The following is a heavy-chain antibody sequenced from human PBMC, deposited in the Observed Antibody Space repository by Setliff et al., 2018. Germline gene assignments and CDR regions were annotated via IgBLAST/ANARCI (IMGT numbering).Heavy chain of an antibody. CDR3: AHRGGYGADSLYYFDV. CDR2: IYWDDDK. V-gene: IGHV2-5*08. Sequence: TLSLTCTISSDSINNYYWSWIRQPPGKGLEWLALIYWDDDKRYSPSLKSRLTITKNPTKNQVVLTLTNMDAVDTATYYCAHRGGYGADSLYYFDVWGQGTLVTVSS. CDR1: SDSINNYYWS. J-gene: IGHJ4*02. D-gene: IGHD3-10*01.